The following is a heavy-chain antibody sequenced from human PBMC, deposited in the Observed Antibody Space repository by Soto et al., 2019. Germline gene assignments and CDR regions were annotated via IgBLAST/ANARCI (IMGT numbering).Heavy chain of an antibody. CDR3: SRCGVVVVAASFRYYYYGMDV. V-gene: IGHV1-18*01. CDR2: ISAYNGNT. CDR1: GNTFTSYG. Sequence: ASVKVSCKASGNTFTSYGISWVRQAPGQGLEWMGWISAYNGNTNYAQKLQGRVTMTTDTSTSTAYIELRSLRSDDSAVYYCSRCGVVVVAASFRYYYYGMDVWGQGTTVTVSS. D-gene: IGHD2-15*01. J-gene: IGHJ6*02.